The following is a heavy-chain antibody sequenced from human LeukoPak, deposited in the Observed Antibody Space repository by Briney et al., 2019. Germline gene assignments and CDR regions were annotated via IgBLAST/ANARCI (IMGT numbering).Heavy chain of an antibody. CDR3: AREATQLGWFDP. CDR1: GFTFSSYS. V-gene: IGHV3-21*01. D-gene: IGHD2-2*01. Sequence: GGSLRLSCAASGFTFSSYSMNWVRQAPGKGLEWVSSISSSSSYIYYADSVKGRFTISRDNAKNSLYLQMNSLRAEDTAMYYCAREATQLGWFDPWGQGTLVTVSS. J-gene: IGHJ5*02. CDR2: ISSSSSYI.